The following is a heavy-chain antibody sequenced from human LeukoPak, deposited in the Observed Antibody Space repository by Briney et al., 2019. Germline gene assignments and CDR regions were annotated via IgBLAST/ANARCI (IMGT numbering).Heavy chain of an antibody. J-gene: IGHJ6*03. CDR1: GYTLTELS. Sequence: ASVKVSCKVSGYTLTELSMHWVRQAPGKGLEWMGGFDPEDGETIYAQKFQGRVTMTEDTSTDTAYMELSSLRSEDTAVYYCATGLITSYYYYYYMDVWGKGTTVTVSS. CDR3: ATGLITSYYYYYYMDV. D-gene: IGHD1-20*01. CDR2: FDPEDGET. V-gene: IGHV1-24*01.